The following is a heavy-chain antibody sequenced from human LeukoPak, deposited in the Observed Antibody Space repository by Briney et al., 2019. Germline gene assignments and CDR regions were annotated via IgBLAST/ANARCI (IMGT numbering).Heavy chain of an antibody. J-gene: IGHJ4*02. Sequence: SQTLSLTCTVSGGSISSGDYYWSWIRQPPGKGLEWIGYIYYSGSTYYNPSLKSRVTISVDTSKNQFSLKLSSVTAADTAVYYCARLPLYDFDPYASWGQGTLVTVSS. CDR1: GGSISSGDYY. CDR2: IYYSGST. D-gene: IGHD3-3*01. CDR3: ARLPLYDFDPYAS. V-gene: IGHV4-30-4*01.